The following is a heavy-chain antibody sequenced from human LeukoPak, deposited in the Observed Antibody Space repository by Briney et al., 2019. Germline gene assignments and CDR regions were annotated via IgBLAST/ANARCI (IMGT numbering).Heavy chain of an antibody. D-gene: IGHD3-10*01. CDR2: IYYSGST. V-gene: IGHV4-59*01. CDR3: ARAFSSGSYYRYYFDY. J-gene: IGHJ4*02. CDR1: GGSISSYY. Sequence: PSETLSLTCTVSGGSISSYYWSWIRQPPGKGLEWIGYIYYSGSTNYNPSLKSRVTISVDTSKNQFSLKLSSVTAADTAVYYCARAFSSGSYYRYYFDYWGQGTLVTVSS.